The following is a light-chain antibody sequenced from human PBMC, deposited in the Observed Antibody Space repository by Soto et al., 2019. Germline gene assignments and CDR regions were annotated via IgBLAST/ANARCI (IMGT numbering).Light chain of an antibody. V-gene: IGKV1-5*01. CDR3: QQYYTYWHM. J-gene: IGKJ1*01. Sequence: DIQMTQSPSTLSASVGDRVIITCRASQSISDYLAWYQQKSGKAPKLLIYDASNLESGVPSTFSGSGSGTEFTLTISSLQPDDFATYYCQQYYTYWHMFGQGTRVEIK. CDR1: QSISDY. CDR2: DAS.